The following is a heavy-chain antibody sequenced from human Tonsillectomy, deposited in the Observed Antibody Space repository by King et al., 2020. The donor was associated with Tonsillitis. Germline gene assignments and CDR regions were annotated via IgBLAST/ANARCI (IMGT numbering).Heavy chain of an antibody. J-gene: IGHJ4*02. V-gene: IGHV3-74*01. CDR2: VNSDESIT. CDR1: GFTFSNYW. D-gene: IGHD2-2*01. Sequence: VQLVESGGGLVQPGGSLRLSCAASGFTFSNYWMHWVRQAPGKGLVWVSRVNSDESITDYADSVKGRFTISRDNAKNTRDLEMNSLRAEDTAVYYCSRPGGVYCSSTTCYDYFDYWGQGTLVTVSS. CDR3: SRPGGVYCSSTTCYDYFDY.